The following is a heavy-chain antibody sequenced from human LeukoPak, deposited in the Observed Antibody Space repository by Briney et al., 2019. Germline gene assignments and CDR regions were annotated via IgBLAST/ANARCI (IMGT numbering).Heavy chain of an antibody. V-gene: IGHV3-21*01. CDR1: GFTFSAYS. Sequence: GGSLRLSCAASGFTFSAYSMNWVRQAPGKGLEWVSSISSGSRYIYYADSVKGRFTISRDNAKDSLYLQMNSLRAEDTAVYYCAKCSGGNCYHSDDHWGQGTLVTVPP. D-gene: IGHD2-15*01. J-gene: IGHJ5*02. CDR2: ISSGSRYI. CDR3: AKCSGGNCYHSDDH.